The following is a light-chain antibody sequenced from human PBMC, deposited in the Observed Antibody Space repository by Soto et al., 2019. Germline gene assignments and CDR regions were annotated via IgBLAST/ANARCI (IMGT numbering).Light chain of an antibody. Sequence: EIMMTQSPATLSVSPGERATLSCRASQRVSSNLAWYQQKPGQAPRLLIYGASTRATGIPARFSGSGSGTEFTLTISSLQSEDFAVYYCQQYNNWPPATFGQGTKLEIK. V-gene: IGKV3-15*01. CDR1: QRVSSN. J-gene: IGKJ2*01. CDR3: QQYNNWPPAT. CDR2: GAS.